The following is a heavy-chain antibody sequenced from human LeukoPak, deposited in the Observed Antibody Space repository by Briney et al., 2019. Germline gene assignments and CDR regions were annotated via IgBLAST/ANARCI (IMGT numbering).Heavy chain of an antibody. J-gene: IGHJ4*02. CDR2: INPNSGGT. Sequence: ASVTVSCKASGYTFTGYYMHWVRQAPGQGLEWMGWINPNSGGTNYAQKFQGRVTMTRDTSISTAYMELSRLRSDDTAVYYCARSVRYYGSGSYHYWGQGTLVTVSS. V-gene: IGHV1-2*02. D-gene: IGHD3-10*01. CDR1: GYTFTGYY. CDR3: ARSVRYYGSGSYHY.